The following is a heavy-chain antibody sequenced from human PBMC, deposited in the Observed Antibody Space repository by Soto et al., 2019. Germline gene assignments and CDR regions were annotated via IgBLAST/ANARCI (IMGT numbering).Heavy chain of an antibody. CDR1: GFTSGSSG. D-gene: IGHD1-26*01. J-gene: IGHJ4*01. V-gene: IGHV3-30*18. Sequence: QVQLVESGGGVVQPGRSLRLPCPASGFTSGSSGMHCARQAPGKGLEWLAIIRYDGSREYNSDSVKARFTGSRDNSMYPLCLEKDSLSTEDMSVYYLAKGGPVTGFWGHGTLVTVS. CDR3: AKGGPVTGF. CDR2: IRYDGSRE.